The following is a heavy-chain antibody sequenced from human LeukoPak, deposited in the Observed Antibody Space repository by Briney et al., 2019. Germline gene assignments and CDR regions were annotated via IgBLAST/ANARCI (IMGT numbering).Heavy chain of an antibody. CDR2: INTSGST. D-gene: IGHD1/OR15-1a*01. J-gene: IGHJ6*02. Sequence: SETLSLTCSVSGASISSGTYYWSWIRQPAGKGLEWIGRINTSGSTSYNPSLKSRVTISVDTSKNQFSLKLSSVTVADTAVYYCAREVGSRLEQRYHYYGMDVWGQGTTVTVSS. CDR1: GASISSGTYY. CDR3: AREVGSRLEQRYHYYGMDV. V-gene: IGHV4-61*02.